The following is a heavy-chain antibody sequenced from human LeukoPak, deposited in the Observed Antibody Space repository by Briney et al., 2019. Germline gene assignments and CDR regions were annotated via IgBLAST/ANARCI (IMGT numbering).Heavy chain of an antibody. V-gene: IGHV3-23*01. CDR2: ISGSGGST. CDR1: GFTFSSYA. Sequence: GGSLRLSCEASGFTFSSYAMSWVRQAPGKGLEWVSAISGSGGSTYYADSVKGRFTISRDNSKNTLYLQMNSLRAEDTAVYYCAKDQGSGSYSGDGYYGMDVWGQGTTVTVSS. CDR3: AKDQGSGSYSGDGYYGMDV. J-gene: IGHJ6*02. D-gene: IGHD3-10*01.